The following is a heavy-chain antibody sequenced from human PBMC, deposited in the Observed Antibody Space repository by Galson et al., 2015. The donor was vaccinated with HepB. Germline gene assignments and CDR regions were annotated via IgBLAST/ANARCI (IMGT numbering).Heavy chain of an antibody. J-gene: IGHJ4*02. CDR3: ARGWDESSGWYPSGSFFDY. D-gene: IGHD6-19*01. CDR1: GFTFSSYS. CDR2: ISSSSSYI. V-gene: IGHV3-21*01. Sequence: SLRLSCAASGFTFSSYSMNWVRQAPGKGLEWVSSISSSSSYIYYADSVKGRFTISRDNAKNSLYLQMNSLRAEDTAVYYCARGWDESSGWYPSGSFFDYWGQGTLVTVSS.